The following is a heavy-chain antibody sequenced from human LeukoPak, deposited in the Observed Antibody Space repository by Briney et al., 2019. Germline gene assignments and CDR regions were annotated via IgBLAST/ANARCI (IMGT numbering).Heavy chain of an antibody. CDR3: ARDFVDTAMAADY. CDR1: GFSFSSYW. V-gene: IGHV3-30-3*01. D-gene: IGHD5-18*01. J-gene: IGHJ4*02. CDR2: ISYDGSNK. Sequence: QPGGSLRLSCAASGFSFSSYWMSWVRQAPGKGLEWVAVISYDGSNKYYADSVKGRFTISRDNSKNTLYLQMNSLRAEDTAVYYCARDFVDTAMAADYWGQGTLVTVSS.